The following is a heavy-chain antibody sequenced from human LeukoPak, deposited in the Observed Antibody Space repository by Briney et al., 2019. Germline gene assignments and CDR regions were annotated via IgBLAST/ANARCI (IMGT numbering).Heavy chain of an antibody. CDR3: AKGDQHIDFWRFDL. V-gene: IGHV3-23*01. J-gene: IGHJ5*02. CDR2: ISDTGGRT. CDR1: GFSFTDSA. Sequence: PGGSLRLSCAASGFSFTDSAVSWVRHSPGEGLKWVSSISDTGGRTYYADSVKGRFTITRDNSRNTVNLQMNSLRAGDTARYYCAKGDQHIDFWRFDLWGQGILVIVSS. D-gene: IGHD3-3*01.